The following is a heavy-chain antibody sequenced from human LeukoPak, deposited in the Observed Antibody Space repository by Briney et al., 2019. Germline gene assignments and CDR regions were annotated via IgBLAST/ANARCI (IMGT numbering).Heavy chain of an antibody. V-gene: IGHV3-30*18. D-gene: IGHD4-17*01. J-gene: IGHJ4*02. CDR2: ISYDGSNK. Sequence: GGSLRLSCAASGFTSSSYGMHWVRQAPAKGLEWLAIISYDGSNKYYADSVKGRFTIARDNSKNTLYLQMNSLRAEDTAVYYCAKSTTVTQRGYFDYWGQGTLVTVSS. CDR1: GFTSSSYG. CDR3: AKSTTVTQRGYFDY.